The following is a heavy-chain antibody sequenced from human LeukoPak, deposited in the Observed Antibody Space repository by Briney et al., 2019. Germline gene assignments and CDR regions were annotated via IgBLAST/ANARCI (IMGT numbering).Heavy chain of an antibody. CDR2: IKRRTDGGTS. J-gene: IGHJ4*02. V-gene: IGHV3-15*06. CDR3: TTGYTSASHDAY. Sequence: GGSLRLSCAASGITFNIYAMTWVRQAPGKGLEWVGLIKRRTDGGTSNYAAPVKGRFAISRDDSEDTLFLQMDSLKSEDTGVYYCTTGYTSASHDAYWGQGTLVTVSS. D-gene: IGHD2-15*01. CDR1: GITFNIYA.